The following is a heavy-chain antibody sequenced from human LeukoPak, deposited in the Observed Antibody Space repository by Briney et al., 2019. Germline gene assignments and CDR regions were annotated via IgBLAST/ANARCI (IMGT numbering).Heavy chain of an antibody. CDR1: GYTFTTYG. CDR2: VSGYTGNT. D-gene: IGHD2-2*01. V-gene: IGHV1-18*01. J-gene: IGHJ4*02. Sequence: ASVKVSCRTSGYTFTTYGVSWVRQAPGQGLEWMGWVSGYTGNTNYAERFQGRVTMTTDTSTTTVYMELTSLRSDDTAVYYCGRGGVSASLYYFDFWGQGTLVTVS. CDR3: GRGGVSASLYYFDF.